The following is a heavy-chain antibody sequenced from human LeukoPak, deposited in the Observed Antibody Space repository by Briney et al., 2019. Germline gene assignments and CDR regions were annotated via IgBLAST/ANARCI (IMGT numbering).Heavy chain of an antibody. CDR3: ARRLASYYYGMDV. CDR2: IYHSGST. V-gene: IGHV4-59*12. CDR1: GGSISSYY. J-gene: IGHJ6*02. Sequence: SETLSLTCTVSGGSISSYYWSWIRQPPGKGLEWIGYIYHSGSTYYNPSLKSRVTISVDRSKNQFSLKLSSVTAADTAVYYCARRLASYYYGMDVWGQGTTVTVSS.